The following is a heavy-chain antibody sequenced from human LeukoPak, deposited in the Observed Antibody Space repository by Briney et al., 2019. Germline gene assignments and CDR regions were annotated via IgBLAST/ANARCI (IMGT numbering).Heavy chain of an antibody. Sequence: SETLSLTCTVSGGSITSYYWSWIRQPPGKGLEWIGYIYYSGSTNYNPSLKSRVTISVDTSKNQFSLKLSSVTAADTAVYYCARQSYSSAWYFFAYWGQGTLVTVSS. CDR2: IYYSGST. CDR1: GGSITSYY. J-gene: IGHJ4*02. V-gene: IGHV4-59*08. D-gene: IGHD6-19*01. CDR3: ARQSYSSAWYFFAY.